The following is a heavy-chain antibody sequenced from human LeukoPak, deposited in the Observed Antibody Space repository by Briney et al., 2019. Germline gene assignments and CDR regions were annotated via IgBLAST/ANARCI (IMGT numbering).Heavy chain of an antibody. V-gene: IGHV1-69*13. Sequence: SVKVSCKASGGTFSSHAISWVRQAPGQGLEWMGGIIPIFGTPNYAQKFQGRVTITADESTSTAYMELSSLRSEDTAVYYCARGWLAETTVVTPYNYWGQGTLVTVSS. D-gene: IGHD4-23*01. CDR2: IIPIFGTP. J-gene: IGHJ4*02. CDR1: GGTFSSHA. CDR3: ARGWLAETTVVTPYNY.